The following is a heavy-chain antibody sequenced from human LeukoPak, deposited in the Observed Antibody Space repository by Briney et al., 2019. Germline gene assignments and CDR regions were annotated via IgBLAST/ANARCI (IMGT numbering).Heavy chain of an antibody. J-gene: IGHJ4*02. D-gene: IGHD3-16*02. V-gene: IGHV3-9*01. Sequence: GRSLRLSCAASGSTLGDYSLHRGRETPGGGLGWGSGICWNSGSIGYADSVKGRFTISRDNAKNSLYLQMNSLRAEDTALYYCAKGNDYVWGSFRFDYWGQGTLVTVSS. CDR3: AKGNDYVWGSFRFDY. CDR1: GSTLGDYS. CDR2: ICWNSGSI.